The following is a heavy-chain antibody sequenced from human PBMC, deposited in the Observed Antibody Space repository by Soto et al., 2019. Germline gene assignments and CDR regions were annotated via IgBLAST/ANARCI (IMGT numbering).Heavy chain of an antibody. J-gene: IGHJ6*02. D-gene: IGHD6-13*01. CDR3: ARVSVSSSSWFGYYGMDV. CDR1: GGSISSGGYY. Sequence: QVQLQESGPGLVKPSQTLSLTCTVSGGSISSGGYYWSWIRQHPGKGLEWIGYLYYSGSTYSNPSLKSRVTISVDTSKNQFSLKLSSVTAADTAVYYCARVSVSSSSWFGYYGMDVWGQGTTVTVSS. V-gene: IGHV4-31*03. CDR2: LYYSGST.